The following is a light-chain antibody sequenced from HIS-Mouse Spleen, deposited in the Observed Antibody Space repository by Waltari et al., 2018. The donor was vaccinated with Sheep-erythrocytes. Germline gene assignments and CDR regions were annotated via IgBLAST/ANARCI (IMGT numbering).Light chain of an antibody. CDR1: ALPTKY. V-gene: IGLV3-10*01. J-gene: IGLJ3*02. CDR2: EDS. Sequence: SYELTQPPSVSVSPGQTARITCSGDALPTKYAYWYQQKSGQAPVLVIYEDSKRPSGIPERFSGSSSGTMATLTISGDQVEDEADYYCYSTDSSGNHSNWVFGGGTKLTVL. CDR3: YSTDSSGNHSNWV.